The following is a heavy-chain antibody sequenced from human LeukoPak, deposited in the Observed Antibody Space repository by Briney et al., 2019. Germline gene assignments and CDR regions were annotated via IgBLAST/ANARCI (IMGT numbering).Heavy chain of an antibody. J-gene: IGHJ4*02. D-gene: IGHD3-22*01. CDR1: GFTFSSYA. CDR3: AKDYYDSSGYYLYYSDY. Sequence: GGSLRLSCAASGFTFSSYAMSWVRQAPGKGLEWVSAISGSGGSTYYADSVKGRFTISRDNSKNTLYLQMNSLRAEDTAVYYCAKDYYDSSGYYLYYSDYWGQGTLVTVSS. CDR2: ISGSGGST. V-gene: IGHV3-23*01.